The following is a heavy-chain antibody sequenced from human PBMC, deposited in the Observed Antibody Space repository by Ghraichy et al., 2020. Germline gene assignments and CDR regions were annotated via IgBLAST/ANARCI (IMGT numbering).Heavy chain of an antibody. D-gene: IGHD1-7*01. Sequence: ASVKGSCKASGYTFTGYYMHWVRQAPGQGFEWMGWIHPNSGGTNYAQKFQGRVTMTRDTSINTVYMDLSRLTSDDTAVYFCARKMITATTTAFDYWGQGALVTVSS. CDR3: ARKMITATTTAFDY. V-gene: IGHV1-2*02. CDR2: IHPNSGGT. J-gene: IGHJ4*02. CDR1: GYTFTGYY.